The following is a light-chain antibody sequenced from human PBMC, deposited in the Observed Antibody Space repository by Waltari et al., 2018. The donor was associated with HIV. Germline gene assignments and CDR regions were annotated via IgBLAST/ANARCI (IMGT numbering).Light chain of an antibody. J-gene: IGLJ2*01. CDR2: KDT. Sequence: SRDLTQPPSVSVSPGQTARITCSGDALSKQYSYWYQQKAGQTPVLVIFKDTARPSVIPERFSASSSWTTVTLTITSVEAEDEAEYFCQSSDTTASHELFGGGTKLTVL. V-gene: IGLV3-25*03. CDR1: ALSKQY. CDR3: QSSDTTASHEL.